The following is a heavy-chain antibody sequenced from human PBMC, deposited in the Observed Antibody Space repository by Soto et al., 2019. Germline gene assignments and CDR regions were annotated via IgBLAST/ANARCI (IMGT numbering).Heavy chain of an antibody. CDR2: ISYDGSNK. Sequence: GGSLRLSCAASGFTFSSYAMHWVRQAPGKGLEWVAVISYDGSNKCYADSVKGRFTISRDNSKNTLYLQMNSLRAEDTAVYYCARRIVATTSYYYGMDVWGQGTTVTVSS. CDR3: ARRIVATTSYYYGMDV. J-gene: IGHJ6*02. V-gene: IGHV3-30-3*01. CDR1: GFTFSSYA. D-gene: IGHD5-12*01.